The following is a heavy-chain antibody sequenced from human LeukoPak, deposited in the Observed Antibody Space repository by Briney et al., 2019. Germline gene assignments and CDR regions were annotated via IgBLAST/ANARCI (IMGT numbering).Heavy chain of an antibody. CDR1: GFTFSSYA. J-gene: IGHJ4*02. CDR2: ISGSGGST. Sequence: PGGSLRLSCAACGFTFSSYAMSWVRQAPGKGLEWVSAISGSGGSTYYGDSVKGGFTISRDNSENTLYLQMNSLRAADTPVYYCANVGGGSSGSHYYFDYWAQGPLVTVSS. V-gene: IGHV3-23*01. CDR3: ANVGGGSSGSHYYFDY. D-gene: IGHD3-22*01.